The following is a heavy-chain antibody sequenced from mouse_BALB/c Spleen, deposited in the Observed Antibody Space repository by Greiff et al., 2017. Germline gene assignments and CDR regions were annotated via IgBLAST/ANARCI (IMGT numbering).Heavy chain of an antibody. CDR2: INPDSSTI. CDR1: GFDFSRYW. V-gene: IGHV4-1*02. CDR3: ARRYYDYDWFAY. D-gene: IGHD2-4*01. J-gene: IGHJ3*01. Sequence: EVQLVESGGGLVQPGGSLKLSCAASGFDFSRYWMSWVRQAPGKGLEWIGEINPDSSTINYTPSLKDKFIISRDNAKNTLYLQMSKVRSEDTALYYCARRYYDYDWFAYWGQGTLVTVSA.